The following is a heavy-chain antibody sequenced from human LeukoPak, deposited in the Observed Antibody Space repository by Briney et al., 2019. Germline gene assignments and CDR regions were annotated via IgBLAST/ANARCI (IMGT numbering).Heavy chain of an antibody. J-gene: IGHJ1*01. D-gene: IGHD3-22*01. CDR3: ARSPPPNTYYYDSSGYYFQY. V-gene: IGHV4-59*01. CDR2: MYYSGST. CDR1: GGSISTYY. Sequence: PSETLSLTCTVSGGSISTYYWSWIRQHPGKGLEWIGYMYYSGSTNHNPSLKSRVTISADTSKNQFSLKLTSVTAADTAVYYSARSPPPNTYYYDSSGYYFQYWGQGTLVTVSS.